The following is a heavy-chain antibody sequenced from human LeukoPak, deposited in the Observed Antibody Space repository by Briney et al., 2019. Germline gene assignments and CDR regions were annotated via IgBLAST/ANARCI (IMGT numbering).Heavy chain of an antibody. CDR3: AKDDTSVLRYFDWSLFDY. CDR1: GFTFDDYA. Sequence: GGSLRLSCAASGFTFDDYAMSWVRQAPGKGLEWVSAISGSGGSTYYADSVKGRFTISRDNSKNTLYLQMNSLRAEDTAVYYCAKDDTSVLRYFDWSLFDYWGQGTLVTVSS. CDR2: ISGSGGST. J-gene: IGHJ4*02. D-gene: IGHD3-9*01. V-gene: IGHV3-23*01.